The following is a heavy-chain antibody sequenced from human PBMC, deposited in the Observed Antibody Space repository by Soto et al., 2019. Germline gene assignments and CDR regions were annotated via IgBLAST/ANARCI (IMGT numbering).Heavy chain of an antibody. CDR1: GFTFSIYA. CDR2: ITGSGGGT. V-gene: IGHV3-23*01. CDR3: AREIRVAGRRNYFDY. J-gene: IGHJ4*02. D-gene: IGHD6-19*01. Sequence: EVQLLESGGGLVQPGGSLRLSCEASGFTFSIYAMTWVRQAPGKGLEWVSYITGSGGGTYYADSVKGRFTSSRDNSKNTLFLQMNSLRAEDTAVYYCAREIRVAGRRNYFDYWGQGALATVSS.